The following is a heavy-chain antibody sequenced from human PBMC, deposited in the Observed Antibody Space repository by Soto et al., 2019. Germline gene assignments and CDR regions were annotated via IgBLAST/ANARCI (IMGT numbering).Heavy chain of an antibody. CDR1: GYSFTSLD. CDR3: AADRKIVGTIGAFDF. J-gene: IGHJ4*02. D-gene: IGHD1-26*01. CDR2: MQPSTGRT. Sequence: ASVKVSCKASGYSFTSLDINWVRQTAGQGLEWMGWMQPSTGRTGYAQKFQGRVTMTEDPSTDTAYMELTSLRFEDTAVYFCAADRKIVGTIGAFDFWGQGTLVTVSS. V-gene: IGHV1-8*01.